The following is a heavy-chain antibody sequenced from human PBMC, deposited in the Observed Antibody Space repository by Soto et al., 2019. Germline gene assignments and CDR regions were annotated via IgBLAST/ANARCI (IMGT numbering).Heavy chain of an antibody. Sequence: ASVKVSCKASGYTFTDYYMHWVRQAPGQGFEWVGGINPESGNPKYVPKFQGRVTVTRDTSTSTAYMELNRPTSDDTAVYYCASEDCRNTNCLKGFDYWGQGXLVTVSS. D-gene: IGHD2-15*01. CDR3: ASEDCRNTNCLKGFDY. CDR2: INPESGNP. V-gene: IGHV1-2*02. J-gene: IGHJ4*02. CDR1: GYTFTDYY.